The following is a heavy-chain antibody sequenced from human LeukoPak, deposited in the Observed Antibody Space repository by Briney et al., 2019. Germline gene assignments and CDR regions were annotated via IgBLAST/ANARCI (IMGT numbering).Heavy chain of an antibody. CDR3: TTDFLRGYSGS. J-gene: IGHJ5*02. D-gene: IGHD5-12*01. V-gene: IGHV3-15*01. Sequence: GGSLRLSCAASGFTFSNVWMTWVRQAPGKGLECVGRIKTETVGGTTDYAAPVKGRFTISRDDSKNTVDLQMKSLQTENTAVYYCTTDFLRGYSGSWGQGTLVTVSS. CDR2: IKTETVGGTT. CDR1: GFTFSNVW.